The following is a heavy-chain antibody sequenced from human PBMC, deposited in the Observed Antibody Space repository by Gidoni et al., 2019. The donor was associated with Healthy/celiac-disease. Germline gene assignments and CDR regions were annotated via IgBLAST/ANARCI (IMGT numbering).Heavy chain of an antibody. J-gene: IGHJ4*02. CDR3: ARFYYYDSSGRFDY. CDR2: INPNSGGT. CDR1: GYTFTGYY. Sequence: QVQLVQSGAEVKKPGASVKVSCKASGYTFTGYYMHWVRQAPGQGLEWMGWINPNSGGTNYAQNFQGRVTMTRDTSISTAYMELSRLRSDDTAVYYCARFYYYDSSGRFDYWGQGTLVTVSS. V-gene: IGHV1-2*02. D-gene: IGHD3-22*01.